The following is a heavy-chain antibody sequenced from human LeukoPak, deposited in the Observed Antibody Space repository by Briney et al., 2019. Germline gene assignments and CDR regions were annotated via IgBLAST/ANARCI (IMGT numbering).Heavy chain of an antibody. D-gene: IGHD3-10*01. Sequence: PGGSLRLSCAASGFTFGSFSMSWVRQAPGKGLEWVSVISGSGETTFYADSVRGRFTISRDNSKSTLYLQMTSLRAEDTGVYYCAKKIDSGSYPLDYWAQGTLVTVSS. V-gene: IGHV3-23*01. CDR2: ISGSGETT. CDR1: GFTFGSFS. J-gene: IGHJ4*02. CDR3: AKKIDSGSYPLDY.